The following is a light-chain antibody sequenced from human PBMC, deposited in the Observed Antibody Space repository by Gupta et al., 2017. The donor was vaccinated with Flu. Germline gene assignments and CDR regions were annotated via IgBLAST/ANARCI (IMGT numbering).Light chain of an antibody. V-gene: IGLV2-23*02. CDR3: CSYAGSYV. Sequence: QSALTQPAPVSGSLGQSITISCTGTSSDLGTYNLVSWYQQHPDKAPKLMIYEVSQRPSVNSNRFSGSKSGNTASLTISGLQAEDEADYYCCSYAGSYVFGTGTKVTVL. CDR1: SSDLGTYNL. CDR2: EVS. J-gene: IGLJ1*01.